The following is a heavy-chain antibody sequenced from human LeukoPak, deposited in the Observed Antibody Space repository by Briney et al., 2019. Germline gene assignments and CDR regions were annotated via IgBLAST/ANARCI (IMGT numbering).Heavy chain of an antibody. V-gene: IGHV1-69*05. J-gene: IGHJ4*02. CDR3: ARDPMVRGVIIDY. D-gene: IGHD3-10*01. CDR2: IIPIFGTA. Sequence: SVKVSCKTSVGTFSSYAISWVRQAPGQGLEWMGRIIPIFGTANYAQQSQGRVTTTTDESTSTAYMELSSLRSEDTAVYYCARDPMVRGVIIDYWGQGTLVTVSS. CDR1: VGTFSSYA.